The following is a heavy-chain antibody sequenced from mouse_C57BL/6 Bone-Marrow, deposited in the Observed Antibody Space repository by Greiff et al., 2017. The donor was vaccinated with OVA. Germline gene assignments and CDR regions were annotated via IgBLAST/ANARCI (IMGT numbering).Heavy chain of an antibody. V-gene: IGHV3-8*01. Sequence: EVKLVESGPGLAKPSQTLSLTCSVPGYSITSDYWTWIRKFPGNKLEYMGYISYSGSTYYNPSLKSRIPITRDTSKNQYYLQVNSVTTEDTATYYCASWITGTAWFAYWGQGTLVTVSA. CDR1: GYSITSDY. J-gene: IGHJ3*01. CDR3: ASWITGTAWFAY. D-gene: IGHD4-1*01. CDR2: ISYSGST.